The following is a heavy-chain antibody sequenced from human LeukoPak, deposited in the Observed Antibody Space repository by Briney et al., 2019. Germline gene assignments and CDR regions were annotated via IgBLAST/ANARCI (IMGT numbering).Heavy chain of an antibody. CDR2: INSDGSST. D-gene: IGHD3-22*01. Sequence: GGSLRLSCAASGFTFSSYWMHWVRQAPGKGLVWVSRINSDGSSTSYADSVKGRFTISRDNAKNTLYLQMNSLRAEDTAVYYCARINYYDSSGFDYWGQGTLVTVSP. CDR1: GFTFSSYW. V-gene: IGHV3-74*01. J-gene: IGHJ4*02. CDR3: ARINYYDSSGFDY.